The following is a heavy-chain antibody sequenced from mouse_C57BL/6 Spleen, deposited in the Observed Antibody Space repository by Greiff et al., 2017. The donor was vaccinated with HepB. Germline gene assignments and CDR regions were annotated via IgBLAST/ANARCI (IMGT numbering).Heavy chain of an antibody. CDR1: GISITTGNYR. D-gene: IGHD4-1*01. CDR2: IYYSGTI. J-gene: IGHJ1*03. V-gene: IGHV3-5*01. Sequence: EVKLMESGPGLVKPSQTVFLTCTVTGISITTGNYRWSWIRQFPGNKLEWIGYIYYSGTITYNPSLTSRTTITRDTPKNQFFLEMNSLTAEDTATYYCARALWDGYFDVGGTGTTVTVSS. CDR3: ARALWDGYFDV.